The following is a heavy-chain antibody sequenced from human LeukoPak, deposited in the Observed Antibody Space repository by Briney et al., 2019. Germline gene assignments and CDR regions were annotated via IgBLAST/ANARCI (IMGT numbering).Heavy chain of an antibody. CDR3: ARDGLLYLDD. CDR1: GYTVSNNY. CDR2: VYDGDTT. V-gene: IGHV3-53*01. Sequence: GGSLRLSCAASGYTVSNNYMSWVRQAPGKGLEWVSAVYDGDTTYYADSVKGRFTTSRDNSKNTLYLQINSLRVEDTAVYFCARDGLLYLDDWGQGTPVTVSS. D-gene: IGHD2-21*02. J-gene: IGHJ4*02.